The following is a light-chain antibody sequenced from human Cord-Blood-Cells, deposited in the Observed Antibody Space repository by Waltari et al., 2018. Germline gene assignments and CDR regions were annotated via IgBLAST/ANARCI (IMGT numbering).Light chain of an antibody. Sequence: SYELTQPPSVSVSPGQTARITCSGDALPKQYAYWYQQKPGQAPVLVIYKDSERPSGIPKLLSGPSSRTTDTFASRGVQAEDVADDYCQSADSSGTDYVCGTGTRVCVV. CDR3: QSADSSGTDYV. J-gene: IGLJ1*01. CDR2: KDS. V-gene: IGLV3-25*02. CDR1: ALPKQY.